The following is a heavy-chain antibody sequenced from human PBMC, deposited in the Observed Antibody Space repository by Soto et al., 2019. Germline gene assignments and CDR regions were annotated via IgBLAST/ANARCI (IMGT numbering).Heavy chain of an antibody. Sequence: ASVKVSCKASGYTFTDCSIHWVRQAPGQGLEWMGWINTGHGNTQYSLKFQDRVTITRESSATTAYMELSSLTSEDTAVYYCARAPWRATVSYWYFDVWGRGTLVTVSS. D-gene: IGHD1-1*01. CDR2: INTGHGNT. CDR3: ARAPWRATVSYWYFDV. CDR1: GYTFTDCS. V-gene: IGHV1-3*04. J-gene: IGHJ2*01.